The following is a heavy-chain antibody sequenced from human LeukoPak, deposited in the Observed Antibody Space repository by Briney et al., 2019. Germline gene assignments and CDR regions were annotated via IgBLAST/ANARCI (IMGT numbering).Heavy chain of an antibody. CDR3: ARDRGGQLAGVAY. J-gene: IGHJ4*02. Sequence: GGSLRLSCAASGFTFSSYAMHWVRQAPGKGLEWVAVISCDGSNKYYADSVKGRFTISRDNSKNTLYLQMNSLRAEDTAVYYCARDRGGQLAGVAYWGQGTLVTVSS. V-gene: IGHV3-30-3*01. D-gene: IGHD6-13*01. CDR1: GFTFSSYA. CDR2: ISCDGSNK.